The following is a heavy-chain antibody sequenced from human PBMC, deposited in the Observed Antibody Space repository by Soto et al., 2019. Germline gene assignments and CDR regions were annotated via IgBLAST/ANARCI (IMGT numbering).Heavy chain of an antibody. Sequence: GRSLRLSCVASGFTFYTYAMTWVRQAPGKGLEWVSSISGSGGSTYYADSVKGRFTISRDNSKNTLYLQMNSLRAEDTAVYYCAKDYYASSGYYLPYYYSYVMDVWGQGPKVTVCS. J-gene: IGHJ6*02. CDR2: ISGSGGST. D-gene: IGHD3-22*01. CDR3: AKDYYASSGYYLPYYYSYVMDV. CDR1: GFTFYTYA. V-gene: IGHV3-23*01.